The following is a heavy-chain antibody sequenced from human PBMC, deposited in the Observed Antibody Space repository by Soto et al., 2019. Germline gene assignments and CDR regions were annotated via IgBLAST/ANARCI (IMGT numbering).Heavy chain of an antibody. D-gene: IGHD1-7*01. CDR1: GDSVSSNSAA. CDR2: TYYRSRWYN. CDR3: AGTTSHQWYYMDV. Sequence: SQTLSLTCAISGDSVSSNSAAWNWIRQSPSRGLEWLGRTYYRSRWYNDYAVSVRSRITVNPDTSKNQFSLQLTSVTPEYMAVYYCAGTTSHQWYYMDVWGKGTTVTVSS. J-gene: IGHJ6*03. V-gene: IGHV6-1*01.